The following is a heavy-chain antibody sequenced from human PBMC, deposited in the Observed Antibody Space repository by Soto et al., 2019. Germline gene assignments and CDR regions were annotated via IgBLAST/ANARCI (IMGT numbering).Heavy chain of an antibody. CDR1: GFTFDDYA. V-gene: IGHV3-9*01. D-gene: IGHD2-15*01. J-gene: IGHJ4*01. Sequence: GGSLRLSCTASGFTFDDYAMHCVRQGPGRCLEWVSGITWNSGKIAYADSVKGRFTIARDDDNNSLYLQMNSLRPEDTALYYCVKDSYADFHRVLSTAEYFFDYWGHGTLVTVSS. CDR3: VKDSYADFHRVLSTAEYFFDY. CDR2: ITWNSGKI.